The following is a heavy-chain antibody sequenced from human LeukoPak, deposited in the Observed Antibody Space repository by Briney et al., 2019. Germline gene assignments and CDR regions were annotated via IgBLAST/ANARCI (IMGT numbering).Heavy chain of an antibody. V-gene: IGHV3-30*02. D-gene: IGHD3-22*01. CDR3: AKDSPRDYYDSSGYYAA. Sequence: GGSLRLSCAASGFTFSSYGMHWVRQAPGKGLEWVAFIRYDGSNKYYADSVKVRFTISRDNSKNTLYLQMTTLRADDTAVYYCAKDSPRDYYDSSGYYAAWGQGTLVTVSS. CDR2: IRYDGSNK. J-gene: IGHJ5*02. CDR1: GFTFSSYG.